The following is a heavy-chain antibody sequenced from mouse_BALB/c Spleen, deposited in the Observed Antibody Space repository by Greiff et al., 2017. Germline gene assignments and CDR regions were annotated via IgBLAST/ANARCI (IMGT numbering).Heavy chain of an antibody. J-gene: IGHJ1*01. V-gene: IGHV1S29*02. D-gene: IGHD1-1*01. CDR3: ARGGYYGSSPYWYFDV. Sequence: EVQLQESGPELVKPGASVKISCKASGYTFTDYNMNWVKQSPGKSLEWIGYIYPYNGGTGYNQKFKSKATLTVDNSSSTAYMELRSLTSEDSAVYYCARGGYYGSSPYWYFDVWGAGTTVTVSS. CDR2: IYPYNGGT. CDR1: GYTFTDYN.